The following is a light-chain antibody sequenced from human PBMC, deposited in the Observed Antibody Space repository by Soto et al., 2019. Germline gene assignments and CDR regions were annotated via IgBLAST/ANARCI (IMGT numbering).Light chain of an antibody. Sequence: EIVMTQSPATLSVSPGERATLSCRASQSVSSNLAWYQHNPGQAPRLLLFGASTRSTGSPARFSGSGSGTEFILTISSLQSEDLAVYYCQQYNNSVTFGQGTRLEIK. CDR2: GAS. CDR3: QQYNNSVT. V-gene: IGKV3-15*01. CDR1: QSVSSN. J-gene: IGKJ5*01.